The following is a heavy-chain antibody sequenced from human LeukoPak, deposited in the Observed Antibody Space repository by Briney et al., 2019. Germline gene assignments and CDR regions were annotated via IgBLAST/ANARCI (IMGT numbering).Heavy chain of an antibody. J-gene: IGHJ5*02. CDR3: ARAESDFWSGISSNWFDP. V-gene: IGHV4-59*01. CDR2: IYYSGST. CDR1: GGSISSYY. D-gene: IGHD3-3*01. Sequence: PSETLSLTCTVSGGSISSYYWSWIRQPPGKGLEWIGYIYYSGSTNYNPSLKSRVTISVDTSKNQFSLKLSSVTAADTAVYYCARAESDFWSGISSNWFDPWGQGTLVTVSS.